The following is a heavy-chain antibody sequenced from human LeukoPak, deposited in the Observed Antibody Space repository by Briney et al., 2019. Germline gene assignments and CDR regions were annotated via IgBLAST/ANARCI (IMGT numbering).Heavy chain of an antibody. CDR3: AKGDSYGYVR. V-gene: IGHV3-30*02. CDR2: IRNDGSKK. CDR1: EFSFSSSG. D-gene: IGHD5-18*01. J-gene: IGHJ4*02. Sequence: GGSLRLSCAASEFSFSSSGMHWVRQAPGKGLEWVTFIRNDGSKKYYADSVKGRFTISRDNSKNTPYLQMNSLRAEDTAVYYCAKGDSYGYVRWGQGTLVTVSS.